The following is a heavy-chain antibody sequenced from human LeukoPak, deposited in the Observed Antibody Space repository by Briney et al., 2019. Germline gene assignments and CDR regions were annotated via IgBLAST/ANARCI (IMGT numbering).Heavy chain of an antibody. CDR2: INHSGST. CDR3: ARSLPVAGTGTLDY. D-gene: IGHD6-19*01. Sequence: LETLSLTCAVYGGSFSGYYWSWIRQPPGKGLEWIGEINHSGSTNYNPSLKSRVTISVDTSKNQFSLKLSSVTAADTAVYYCARSLPVAGTGTLDYWGQGTLVTVSS. V-gene: IGHV4-34*01. J-gene: IGHJ4*02. CDR1: GGSFSGYY.